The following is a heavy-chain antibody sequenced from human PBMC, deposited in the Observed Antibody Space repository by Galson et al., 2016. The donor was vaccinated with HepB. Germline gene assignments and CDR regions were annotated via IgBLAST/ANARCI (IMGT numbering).Heavy chain of an antibody. CDR3: AADILGAGDGEFEN. CDR2: VKSKAAGGAT. D-gene: IGHD3-10*01. V-gene: IGHV3-15*01. Sequence: SLRLSCAASGSSFVSAYMIWVRQAPGKGLEYIGLVKSKAAGGATDYGAPVKGSFAISRDDSKSMVYLQINSLKTEDTGVYYCAADILGAGDGEFENWGQGTLVTVSS. J-gene: IGHJ4*02. CDR1: GSSFVSAY.